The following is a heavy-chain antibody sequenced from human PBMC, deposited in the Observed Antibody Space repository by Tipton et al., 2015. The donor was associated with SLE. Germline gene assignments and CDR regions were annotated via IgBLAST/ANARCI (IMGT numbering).Heavy chain of an antibody. J-gene: IGHJ4*02. CDR3: ARASCNGDECYGRPYFDS. CDR1: GFSFSSYE. V-gene: IGHV3-48*03. D-gene: IGHD2-8*02. Sequence: GSLRLSCAASGFSFSSYEMNWVRQAPGKGLEWVSDISSSATGKYYADSVKGRFTISRDNAKNSLYLQMTSLRAEDTAVYYCARASCNGDECYGRPYFDSWGQGTLVTVSS. CDR2: ISSSATGK.